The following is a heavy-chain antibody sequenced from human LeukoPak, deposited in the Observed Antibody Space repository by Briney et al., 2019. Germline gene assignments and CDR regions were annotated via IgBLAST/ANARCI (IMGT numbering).Heavy chain of an antibody. CDR3: TRGHYDSSGYYSDY. D-gene: IGHD3-22*01. CDR1: GFTFSSYA. V-gene: IGHV3-64*01. J-gene: IGHJ4*02. Sequence: GGFLRLSCVASGFTFSSYAMHWVRQAPGKGLDYVSAISANGGSTYYANSVKGRFTISRDNSKNTLYLQMGSLRAEDMAVYYCTRGHYDSSGYYSDYWGQGTLVTVSS. CDR2: ISANGGST.